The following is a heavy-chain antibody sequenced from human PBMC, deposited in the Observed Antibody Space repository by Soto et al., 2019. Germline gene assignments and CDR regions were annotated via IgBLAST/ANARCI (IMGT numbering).Heavy chain of an antibody. V-gene: IGHV1-18*01. CDR1: GYTLTSYC. CDR3: ATSSPAFDY. J-gene: IGHJ4*02. Sequence: ASVKVSCKASGYTLTSYCISWVRQAPGQGLEWMGWISAYSGNTNYAQKFQGRVTMTTDTSTSTAYMELRSLRSDDTAMYYCATSSPAFDYWGQGTLVTVSS. CDR2: ISAYSGNT.